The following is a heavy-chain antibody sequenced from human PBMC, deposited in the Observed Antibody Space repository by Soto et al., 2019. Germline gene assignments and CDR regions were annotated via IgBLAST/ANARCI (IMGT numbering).Heavy chain of an antibody. V-gene: IGHV3-21*01. CDR1: GFDFSTFG. CDR3: ARVAY. J-gene: IGHJ4*02. Sequence: GGSLRLSCAASGFDFSTFGMNWVRQAPGKGLEWVSFLSPSYPYTSYADSVKGRFTISGDNAKNSVSLQMNTLRPEDTAMYYCARVAYWGPGTQVTVSS. CDR2: LSPSYPYT.